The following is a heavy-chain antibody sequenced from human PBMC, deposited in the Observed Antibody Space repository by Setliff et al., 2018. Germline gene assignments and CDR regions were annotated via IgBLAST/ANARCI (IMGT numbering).Heavy chain of an antibody. Sequence: PGGSLRLSCAASGFDFKTHWMDWARQAPGKGLEWVANIKEDGSQRNYVDAVRGRFTVSRDNARNLLYLQMNSLRVDDTAVYYCAGLDHHASGGYPSNFDYWGQGTLVTAPQ. D-gene: IGHD3-10*01. CDR2: IKEDGSQR. J-gene: IGHJ4*02. CDR1: GFDFKTHW. CDR3: AGLDHHASGGYPSNFDY. V-gene: IGHV3-7*01.